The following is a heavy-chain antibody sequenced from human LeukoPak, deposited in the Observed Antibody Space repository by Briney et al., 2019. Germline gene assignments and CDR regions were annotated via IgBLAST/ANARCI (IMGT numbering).Heavy chain of an antibody. CDR2: IIPIFGTA. CDR3: ARGALERQPYYYYMDV. V-gene: IGHV1-69*06. J-gene: IGHJ6*03. D-gene: IGHD1-1*01. Sequence: ASVKVSCKASGGTFSSYAISWVRQAPGQGLEWMGGIIPIFGTANYAQKFQGRVTITADKSTSTAYMELSSLRSEDTAVYYCARGALERQPYYYYMDVWGKGTTVTVSS. CDR1: GGTFSSYA.